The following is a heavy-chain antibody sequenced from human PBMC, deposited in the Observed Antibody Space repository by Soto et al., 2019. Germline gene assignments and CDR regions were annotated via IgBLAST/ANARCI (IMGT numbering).Heavy chain of an antibody. V-gene: IGHV1-69*02. Sequence: QVQLVQSGAEVKKPGSSVKVSCKASGGTFSSYTISWVRQAPGQGLEWMGRIIPILGIANYAQKFQGRVTITADKXPXTXXMGLRGLRSAATAVYYCAGGGWIEQPLVRSNWFDPWGQGTLVTVSS. D-gene: IGHD6-13*01. CDR1: GGTFSSYT. J-gene: IGHJ5*02. CDR3: AGGGWIEQPLVRSNWFDP. CDR2: IIPILGIA.